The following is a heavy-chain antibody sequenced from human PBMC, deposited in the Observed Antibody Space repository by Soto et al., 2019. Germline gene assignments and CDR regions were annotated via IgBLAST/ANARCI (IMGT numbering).Heavy chain of an antibody. Sequence: QVQLVESGGGVVQPGRSLRLSCAASGFTFSSYAMHWVRQAPGKGLEWVAVISYDGSNKYYADSVKGRFTISRDNSKNTLYLQMNSLRAEDTAVYYCARDSVPTLTTVYYYYGMDVWGQGTTVTVSS. V-gene: IGHV3-30-3*01. CDR2: ISYDGSNK. D-gene: IGHD4-4*01. CDR1: GFTFSSYA. CDR3: ARDSVPTLTTVYYYYGMDV. J-gene: IGHJ6*02.